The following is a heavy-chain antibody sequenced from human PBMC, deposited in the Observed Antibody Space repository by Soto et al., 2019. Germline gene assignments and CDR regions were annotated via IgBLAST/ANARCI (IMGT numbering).Heavy chain of an antibody. CDR3: ARGGSHSSDS. CDR2: IKEDGSET. V-gene: IGHV3-7*05. Sequence: EVQLVESGGNLVQPGGSLRLSCAASGFTFSDFWRSWVRRAPGRGLEWVANIKEDGSETYYVDSVEGRFTISRDNAKKSLYLQMNSLRAEDTALYYCARGGSHSSDSWGQGALVTVSS. J-gene: IGHJ4*02. CDR1: GFTFSDFW. D-gene: IGHD1-26*01.